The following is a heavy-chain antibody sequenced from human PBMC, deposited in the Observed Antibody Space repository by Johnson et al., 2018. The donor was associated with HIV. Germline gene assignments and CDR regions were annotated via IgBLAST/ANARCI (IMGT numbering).Heavy chain of an antibody. CDR2: ISYDGSNK. J-gene: IGHJ3*02. CDR3: ARVDTAMVGAFDI. D-gene: IGHD5-18*01. Sequence: QVQLVESGGGVVQPGRSLRLSCAASGFTFSAYAIHWVRQAPGKGLEWVAVISYDGSNKFYADSVKGRFTISRDNYNNTLYLQMNSLRAEDTALYYCARVDTAMVGAFDIWGQGTMVTVSS. V-gene: IGHV3-30-3*01. CDR1: GFTFSAYA.